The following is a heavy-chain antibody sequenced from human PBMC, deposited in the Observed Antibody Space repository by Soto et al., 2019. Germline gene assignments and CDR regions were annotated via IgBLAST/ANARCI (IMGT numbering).Heavy chain of an antibody. V-gene: IGHV4-59*08. CDR1: GDFNTNFY. CDR2: IYSSGST. CDR3: ARHLSDRGVFDF. Sequence: PSETLSLTCTVSGDFNTNFYWSWIRQSPGKGLEWMGFIYSSGSTRYNPSLKSRITMSLDTSKNQFSLRLSSVAAADTAVYYCARHLSDRGVFDFWGQRTHVTVSS. D-gene: IGHD3-10*01. J-gene: IGHJ4*02.